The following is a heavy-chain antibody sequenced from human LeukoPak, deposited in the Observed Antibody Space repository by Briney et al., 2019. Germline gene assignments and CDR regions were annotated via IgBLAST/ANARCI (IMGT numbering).Heavy chain of an antibody. V-gene: IGHV3-53*01. Sequence: PGGSLRLSCAASGFTFSSYAMHWVRQAPGKGLEWVSVIYSGGSTYYADSVKGRFTISRDNSKNTLYLQMNSLRAEDTAVYYCARMNGFGELFSVWGQGTTVTVSS. J-gene: IGHJ6*02. CDR1: GFTFSSYA. CDR3: ARMNGFGELFSV. D-gene: IGHD3-10*01. CDR2: IYSGGST.